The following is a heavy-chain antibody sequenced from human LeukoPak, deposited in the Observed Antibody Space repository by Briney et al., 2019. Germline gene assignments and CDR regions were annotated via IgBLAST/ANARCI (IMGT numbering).Heavy chain of an antibody. V-gene: IGHV1-69*05. J-gene: IGHJ4*02. CDR2: IIPIFGTA. CDR3: AREGPEYSSSWYKY. D-gene: IGHD6-13*01. CDR1: GGTFSSYA. Sequence: GSSVKFSCKASGGTFSSYAISWVRQAPGQGLEWMGRIIPIFGTANYAQKFQGRVTITTDESTSTAYMELSSLRSEDTAVYYCAREGPEYSSSWYKYWGQGTLVTVSS.